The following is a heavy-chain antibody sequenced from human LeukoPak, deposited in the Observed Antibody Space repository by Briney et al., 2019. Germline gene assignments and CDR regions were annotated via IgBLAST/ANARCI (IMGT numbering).Heavy chain of an antibody. Sequence: GGSLRLSCAASGFIFKKYWMNWVRQVPGKGLECLADIKEDGSETYYADSVKGRFTISRDNPKNLLFLQINSLRVEDTAVYYCARETPRRGETRDGYRWGQGTVVTVSS. V-gene: IGHV3-7*01. D-gene: IGHD5-24*01. CDR2: IKEDGSET. CDR3: ARETPRRGETRDGYR. J-gene: IGHJ4*02. CDR1: GFIFKKYW.